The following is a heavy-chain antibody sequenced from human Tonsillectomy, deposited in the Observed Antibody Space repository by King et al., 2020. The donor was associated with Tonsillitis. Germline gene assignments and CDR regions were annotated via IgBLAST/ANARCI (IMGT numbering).Heavy chain of an antibody. CDR3: ARDYGSGNYYNFDY. Sequence: QLVQSGAEVKKPGASVRVSCKASGYTFTSYYMHWVRQAPGQGLEWMGIINPSGGSTTYAQRFQGRVTMTRETSTSTVYMELSSLRTEDTAVYYCARDYGSGNYYNFDYWGQGTLVTVSS. D-gene: IGHD3-10*01. CDR2: INPSGGST. V-gene: IGHV1-46*03. J-gene: IGHJ4*02. CDR1: GYTFTSYY.